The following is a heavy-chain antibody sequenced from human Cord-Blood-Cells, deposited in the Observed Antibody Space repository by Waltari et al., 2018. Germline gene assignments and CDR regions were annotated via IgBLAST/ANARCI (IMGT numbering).Heavy chain of an antibody. CDR1: GYSISSGYY. CDR3: ARGGPYSSSSFDY. Sequence: QVQLQESGPGLVKPSETLSLTCTVPGYSISSGYYWGWIRQPPGKGLEWIGSIYHSGSTYYNPSLKSRVTISVDTSKNQFSLKLSSVPAADTAVYYCARGGPYSSSSFDYWGQGTLVTVSS. J-gene: IGHJ4*02. CDR2: IYHSGST. V-gene: IGHV4-38-2*02. D-gene: IGHD6-6*01.